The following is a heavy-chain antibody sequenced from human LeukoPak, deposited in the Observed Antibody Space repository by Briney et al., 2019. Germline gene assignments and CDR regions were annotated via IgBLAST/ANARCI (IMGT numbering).Heavy chain of an antibody. Sequence: GGSLRLSCAASGFTFSSYAMHWVRQAPGKGLEWVAVISYDGSNKYYADSVKGRFTISRDNSKDTLYLQMNSLRAEDTAVYYCARGKGWFHAFDIWGRGTMVTVSS. J-gene: IGHJ3*02. V-gene: IGHV3-30-3*01. CDR3: ARGKGWFHAFDI. CDR2: ISYDGSNK. CDR1: GFTFSSYA. D-gene: IGHD3-10*01.